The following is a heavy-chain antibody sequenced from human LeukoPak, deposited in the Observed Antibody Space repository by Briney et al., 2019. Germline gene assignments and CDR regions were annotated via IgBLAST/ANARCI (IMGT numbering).Heavy chain of an antibody. CDR3: ARDYTTTLTTATNFDY. J-gene: IGHJ4*02. D-gene: IGHD4-17*01. CDR2: ISSSSTYI. CDR1: GFTFSSYS. Sequence: GGSLRLSCAVSGFTFSSYSMNWVRQAPGKGLEWDSSISSSSTYIFYADSMKGRFTISRDNTKNSLYLQMNSLRAEDTAIYYCARDYTTTLTTATNFDYWGQGTLVTVSS. V-gene: IGHV3-21*01.